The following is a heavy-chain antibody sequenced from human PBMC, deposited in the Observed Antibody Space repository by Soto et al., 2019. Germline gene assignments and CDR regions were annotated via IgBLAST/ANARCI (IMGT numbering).Heavy chain of an antibody. CDR3: ARMWEQLAYFDY. V-gene: IGHV4-34*01. Sequence: KPSETLSLTCAVYGGSFSGYYWSWIRQPPGKGLEWIGEINHDGRTKYNPSLKSRVTISLDTSKNQFSLKLSSVTAADTAVYYCARMWEQLAYFDYWGQGTLVTVSS. J-gene: IGHJ4*02. D-gene: IGHD6-13*01. CDR1: GGSFSGYY. CDR2: INHDGRT.